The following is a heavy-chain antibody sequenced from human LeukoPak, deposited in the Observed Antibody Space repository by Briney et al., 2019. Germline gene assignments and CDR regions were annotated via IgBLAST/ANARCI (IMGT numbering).Heavy chain of an antibody. CDR2: ISDSGGST. Sequence: GGSLRLSCAASGFTYSSYAMSWVRQAPGKELEWVSAISDSGGSTYYADSVRGRFTVSRDNSKNTVFLQMNSLRVEDTAIYYCAREGEVVDSWIGAFDVWGQGTMLTVSS. D-gene: IGHD3-22*01. CDR1: GFTYSSYA. J-gene: IGHJ3*01. V-gene: IGHV3-23*01. CDR3: AREGEVVDSWIGAFDV.